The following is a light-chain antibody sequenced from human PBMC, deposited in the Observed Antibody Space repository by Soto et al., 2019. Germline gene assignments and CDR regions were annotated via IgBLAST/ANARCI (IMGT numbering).Light chain of an antibody. Sequence: DIQMTQSLATLSASVGDRVTITCRASQRVDRWLTWYQQKPGQAPKLLISDASTLESGVPSRFSGRGSVTEFTLTITSLQPDDFATYYCQQYKDYTYTFGQGTRVESK. V-gene: IGKV1-5*01. CDR3: QQYKDYTYT. J-gene: IGKJ2*01. CDR2: DAS. CDR1: QRVDRW.